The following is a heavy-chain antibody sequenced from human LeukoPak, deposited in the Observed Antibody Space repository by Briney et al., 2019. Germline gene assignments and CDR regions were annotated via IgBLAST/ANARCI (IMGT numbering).Heavy chain of an antibody. D-gene: IGHD2-8*02. CDR3: TRVQAGRSGLMDV. Sequence: AGKSLRLSCAVSGFSLSDYWMHWVRQAPGKGLVWVSRIGPDGSGTTYADSVKGRFTISRDKSKNTVNLQMNSLRDEDAAVYYCTRVQAGRSGLMDVWGRGTTVTVSS. V-gene: IGHV3-74*03. J-gene: IGHJ6*02. CDR1: GFSLSDYW. CDR2: IGPDGSGT.